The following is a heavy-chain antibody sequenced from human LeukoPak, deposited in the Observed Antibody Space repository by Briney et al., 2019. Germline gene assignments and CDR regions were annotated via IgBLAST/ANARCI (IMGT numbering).Heavy chain of an antibody. CDR3: STTYYYDSSEGY. CDR1: GFIFSDAW. J-gene: IGHJ4*02. Sequence: GGSLRLSCAANGFIFSDAWMNWVRQAPGKGLEWVGRIKSKTDGGTTDYAAPVKGRFTISRDDSKNTLYLQMNSLKTEDTAVYYCSTTYYYDSSEGYWGQGTLVTVSS. V-gene: IGHV3-15*07. CDR2: IKSKTDGGTT. D-gene: IGHD3-22*01.